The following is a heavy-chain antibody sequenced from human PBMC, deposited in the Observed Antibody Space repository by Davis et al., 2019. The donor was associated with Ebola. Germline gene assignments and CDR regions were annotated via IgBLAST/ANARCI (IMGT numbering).Heavy chain of an antibody. CDR3: ARERGEYSSGWYDNWFDP. Sequence: SVKVSCKASGYTFTSYGISWVRQAPGQGLEWMGGIIPIFGTANYAQKFQGRVTITADESTSTAYMELSSLRSEDTAVYYCARERGEYSSGWYDNWFDPWGQGTLVTVSS. V-gene: IGHV1-69*13. CDR1: GYTFTSYG. D-gene: IGHD6-19*01. CDR2: IIPIFGTA. J-gene: IGHJ5*02.